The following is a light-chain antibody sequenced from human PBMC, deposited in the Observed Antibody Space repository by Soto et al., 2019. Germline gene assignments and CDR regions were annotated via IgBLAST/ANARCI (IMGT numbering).Light chain of an antibody. CDR1: QSVSSSY. J-gene: IGKJ1*01. CDR2: DAS. Sequence: EIVLTQSPVTLSLSPGERATLSCRAIQSVSSSYLAWYQQKPGQAPRLLIYDASNRATGIPARFSGSGSGTDFTLTISSLEPEDFAVYYCQQCYNWPQWTFGQGTKVDIK. V-gene: IGKV3-11*01. CDR3: QQCYNWPQWT.